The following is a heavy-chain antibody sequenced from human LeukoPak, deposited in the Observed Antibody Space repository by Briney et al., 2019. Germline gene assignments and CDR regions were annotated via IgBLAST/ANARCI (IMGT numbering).Heavy chain of an antibody. Sequence: GRSRRLSWAASAFTFSDYYMSWIRQAQGKGMEWDSYISSSGSTIYYADSVKGRFTTSRDNAKNSLYLQMNSLRAEDTAVYYCARPRLGELSNPDYWGQGTLVTVSS. J-gene: IGHJ4*02. CDR1: AFTFSDYY. CDR2: ISSSGSTI. V-gene: IGHV3-11*01. D-gene: IGHD3-16*02. CDR3: ARPRLGELSNPDY.